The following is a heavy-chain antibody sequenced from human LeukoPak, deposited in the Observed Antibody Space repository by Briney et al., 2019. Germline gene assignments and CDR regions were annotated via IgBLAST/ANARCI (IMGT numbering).Heavy chain of an antibody. CDR3: ARHRGYSYGTNWFDP. J-gene: IGHJ5*02. Sequence: RGESLKISCQGSGYSFTSYWIGWVRQMPGKGLEWMGIIYPGDSDTRYSPSFQGQVTISADKSIITAYLQWSSLKASDTAMYYCARHRGYSYGTNWFDPWGQGTLVTVSS. V-gene: IGHV5-51*01. CDR1: GYSFTSYW. CDR2: IYPGDSDT. D-gene: IGHD5-18*01.